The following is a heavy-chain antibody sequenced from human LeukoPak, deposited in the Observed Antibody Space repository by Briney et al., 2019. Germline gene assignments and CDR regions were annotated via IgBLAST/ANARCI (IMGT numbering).Heavy chain of an antibody. J-gene: IGHJ6*03. Sequence: PSETLSLTCAVYGGSFSGYYWSWIRQPPGKGLEWIGEINHSGSTNYNPSLKIRVTISVDTSKNQFSLKLSSVPAADTAVYYCASRRFRLLSYYYYYMDVWGKGTTVTVSS. D-gene: IGHD2-2*01. CDR3: ASRRFRLLSYYYYYMDV. V-gene: IGHV4-34*01. CDR2: INHSGST. CDR1: GGSFSGYY.